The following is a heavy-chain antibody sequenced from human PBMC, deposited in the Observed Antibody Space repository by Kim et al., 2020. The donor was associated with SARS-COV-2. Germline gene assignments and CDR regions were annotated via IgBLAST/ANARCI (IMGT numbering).Heavy chain of an antibody. J-gene: IGHJ6*02. CDR2: IYYSGST. Sequence: SETLSLTCTVSGGSISSSSYYWGWIRQPPGKGLEWIGSIYYSGSTYYNPSLKSRVTISVDTSKNQFSLKLSSVTAADTAVYYCASGSSNLFYYYYYGMDVWGQGTTVTVSS. CDR3: ASGSSNLFYYYYYGMDV. V-gene: IGHV4-39*07. D-gene: IGHD2-2*01. CDR1: GGSISSSSYY.